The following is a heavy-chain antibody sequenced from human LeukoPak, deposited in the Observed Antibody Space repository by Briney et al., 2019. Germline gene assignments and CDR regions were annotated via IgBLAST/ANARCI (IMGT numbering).Heavy chain of an antibody. CDR3: TRYSF. D-gene: IGHD2-15*01. Sequence: GGSLRLSCTVSVFTLAEAVINSVRQTPGEGMEWVGFIKTTASGGTTEYAASVQGRFTIPRDDSKSIAYLQMNALKTEDTAIYYCTRYSFWGQGTLVTVSS. V-gene: IGHV3-49*04. J-gene: IGHJ4*02. CDR1: VFTLAEAV. CDR2: IKTTASGGTT.